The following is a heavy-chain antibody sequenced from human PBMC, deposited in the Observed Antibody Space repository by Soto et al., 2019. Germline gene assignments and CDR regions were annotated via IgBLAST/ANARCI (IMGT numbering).Heavy chain of an antibody. J-gene: IGHJ6*03. Sequence: PGGSLRLSCAASGFTFSDYYMSWIRQAPGKGLEWVSYISSSGSTIYYADSVKGRFTISRDNAKNSLYLQMNSLRAEDTAVYYCASYGYCSSTSCYPSANYYYMDVWGKGTTVTVSS. CDR3: ASYGYCSSTSCYPSANYYYMDV. CDR2: ISSSGSTI. D-gene: IGHD2-2*01. CDR1: GFTFSDYY. V-gene: IGHV3-11*01.